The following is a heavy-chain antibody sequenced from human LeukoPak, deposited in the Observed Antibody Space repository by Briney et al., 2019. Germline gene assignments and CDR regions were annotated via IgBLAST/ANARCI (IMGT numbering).Heavy chain of an antibody. CDR2: VGHDGGKK. CDR1: GFSFSTYA. Sequence: PGGSLRLSCSASGFSFSTYAMHWVRLAPGKGLDWVAVVGHDGGKKYYSDSVKGRFTIYRDNSKDIVYLSMTSLRAEDTAVYYCARDVSSYEYVWGSYRSDGMDVWGQGTTVTVSS. D-gene: IGHD3-16*02. V-gene: IGHV3-30-3*01. CDR3: ARDVSSYEYVWGSYRSDGMDV. J-gene: IGHJ6*02.